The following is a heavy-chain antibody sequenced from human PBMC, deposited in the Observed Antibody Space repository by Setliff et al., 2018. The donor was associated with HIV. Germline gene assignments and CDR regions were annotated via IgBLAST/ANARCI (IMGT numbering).Heavy chain of an antibody. V-gene: IGHV4-59*12. J-gene: IGHJ4*02. CDR2: IYNPGST. CDR3: ARDGPGGYFFES. Sequence: PSETLSLTCNVSGGSITNFYWSWIRQPPGKGLEWIGYIYNPGSTNFNPSLQSRVSMSVDVSTNQFSLRLTSVTAADTAVYYCARDGPGGYFFESWGQGTLVTVSS. D-gene: IGHD2-15*01. CDR1: GGSITNFY.